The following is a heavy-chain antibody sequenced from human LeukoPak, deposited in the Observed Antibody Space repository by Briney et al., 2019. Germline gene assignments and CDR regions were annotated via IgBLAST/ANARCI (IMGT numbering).Heavy chain of an antibody. J-gene: IGHJ4*02. CDR1: GYTFTGYY. CDR2: INPSSGGT. Sequence: ASVKVSCEASGYTFTGYYMHWVRQAPGQGLEWMGWINPSSGGTNYAQKFQGRVTMTRDTSISTAYMELSSLRSDDTAVYYCARLFDWLSYYFDYWGQGTLVTVSS. CDR3: ARLFDWLSYYFDY. D-gene: IGHD3-9*01. V-gene: IGHV1-2*02.